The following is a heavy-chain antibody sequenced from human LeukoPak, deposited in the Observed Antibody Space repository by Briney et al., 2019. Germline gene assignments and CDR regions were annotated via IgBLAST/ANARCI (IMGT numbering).Heavy chain of an antibody. CDR1: GFTFDDYA. CDR3: AKDMNDILTGFDY. V-gene: IGHV3-9*03. Sequence: GGSLRLSCAAFGFTFDDYAMHWVRQASGKGLEWVSGISWNSGSIGCADSVKGRFTISRDNAKNSLYLQMNSLRAEDMALYYCAKDMNDILTGFDYWGQGTLVTVSS. CDR2: ISWNSGSI. D-gene: IGHD3-9*01. J-gene: IGHJ4*02.